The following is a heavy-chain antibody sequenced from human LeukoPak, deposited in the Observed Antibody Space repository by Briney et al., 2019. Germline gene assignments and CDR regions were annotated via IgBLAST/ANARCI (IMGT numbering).Heavy chain of an antibody. V-gene: IGHV3-30*01. CDR3: ARDPTREYSSSGYYMDV. D-gene: IGHD6-6*01. CDR2: ISYDGSNK. CDR1: GFTFSSYA. Sequence: AGGSLRLSCAASGFTFSSYAMHWVRQAPGKGLEWVAVISYDGSNKYYADSVKGRFTISRDNSKNTLYLQMNSLRAEDTAVYYCARDPTREYSSSGYYMDVWGKGTTLTVSS. J-gene: IGHJ6*03.